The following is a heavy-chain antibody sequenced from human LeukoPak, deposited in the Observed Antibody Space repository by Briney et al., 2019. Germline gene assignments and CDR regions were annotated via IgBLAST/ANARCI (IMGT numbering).Heavy chain of an antibody. CDR1: GYTFTGYY. D-gene: IGHD3-10*01. CDR3: ARGPGELLFSEFDY. J-gene: IGHJ4*02. V-gene: IGHV1-2*02. Sequence: ASVKVSCKTSGYTFTGYYIHWVRQAPGQGLEWRGWINPNSGGTNYAQKFQGRVTMTRDTSISTAYMELSRLRSDDTAVYYCARGPGELLFSEFDYWGQGTLVTVSS. CDR2: INPNSGGT.